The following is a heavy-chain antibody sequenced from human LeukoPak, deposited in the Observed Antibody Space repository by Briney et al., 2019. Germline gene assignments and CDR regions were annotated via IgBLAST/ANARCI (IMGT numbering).Heavy chain of an antibody. Sequence: SETLSPTCTVSGGSISSYYWSWIRQPPGKGLECIGYISYSGSTNYNPSLKSRVTISVDTSTNKFSLKLTSVTAADTAVYYCARHSICFAPWGQGTLVTVSS. CDR2: ISYSGST. CDR1: GGSISSYY. V-gene: IGHV4-59*08. CDR3: ARHSICFAP. J-gene: IGHJ5*02.